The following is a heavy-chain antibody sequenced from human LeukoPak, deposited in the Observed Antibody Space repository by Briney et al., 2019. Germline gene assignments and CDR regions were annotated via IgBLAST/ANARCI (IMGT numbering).Heavy chain of an antibody. V-gene: IGHV1-18*01. CDR3: ARGRVTEPYYFDY. CDR2: ISAYNGNT. J-gene: IGHJ4*02. Sequence: ASVKVSCKASGGTFSSYAIIWVRQAPGQGLEWMGWISAYNGNTNYAQKLQGRVTMTTDTSTSTAYMELRSLRSDDTAVYYCARGRVTEPYYFDYWGQGTLVTVSS. D-gene: IGHD1-26*01. CDR1: GGTFSSYA.